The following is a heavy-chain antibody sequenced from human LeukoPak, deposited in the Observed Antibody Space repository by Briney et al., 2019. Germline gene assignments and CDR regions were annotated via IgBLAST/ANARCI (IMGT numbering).Heavy chain of an antibody. J-gene: IGHJ4*02. CDR2: INHSGST. Sequence: PSETLSLTCAVYGGSFSGYYWSWIRQPPGKGLEWIGEINHSGSTNYNPSLKSRVTISVDTSKSQFSLKLSPVTAADTAVYYCARTPGIAAAGGSPDYWGQGTLVTVSS. CDR1: GGSFSGYY. V-gene: IGHV4-34*01. CDR3: ARTPGIAAAGGSPDY. D-gene: IGHD6-13*01.